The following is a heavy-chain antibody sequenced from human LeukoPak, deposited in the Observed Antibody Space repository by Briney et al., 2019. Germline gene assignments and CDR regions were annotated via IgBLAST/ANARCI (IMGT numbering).Heavy chain of an antibody. Sequence: PGGSLRLSCAASGFTFSSYWMSWVRQAPGKGLEWVANIKQDGSEKYYVDSVKGRFTISRDNAKNSLYLQMNSLRAEDTAVYYCARDRGSRGSWYVGNWFDPWGQGTLVTVSS. V-gene: IGHV3-7*03. CDR1: GFTFSSYW. CDR3: ARDRGSRGSWYVGNWFDP. CDR2: IKQDGSEK. J-gene: IGHJ5*02. D-gene: IGHD6-13*01.